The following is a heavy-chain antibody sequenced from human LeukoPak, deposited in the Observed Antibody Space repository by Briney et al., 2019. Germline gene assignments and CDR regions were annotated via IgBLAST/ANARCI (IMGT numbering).Heavy chain of an antibody. D-gene: IGHD6-19*01. Sequence: GGSLRLSCAASGFTFSSYGMHWVRQAPGKGLEWVAVISYDGSNKYYADSVKGRFTISRDNSKNTLYLQMNSLRAEDTAVYYCAKMMVGSGAYFDYWGQGTLVTVSS. CDR3: AKMMVGSGAYFDY. V-gene: IGHV3-30*18. J-gene: IGHJ4*02. CDR1: GFTFSSYG. CDR2: ISYDGSNK.